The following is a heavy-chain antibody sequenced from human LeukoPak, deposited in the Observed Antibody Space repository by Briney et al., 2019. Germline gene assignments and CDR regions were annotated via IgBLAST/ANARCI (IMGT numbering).Heavy chain of an antibody. V-gene: IGHV4-59*01. CDR3: ARGHDILTGSHNWFDP. J-gene: IGHJ5*02. CDR1: GGSISNSY. Sequence: PSETLSLTCTVSGGSISNSYWSWIRQPPGKGLEWIGYIYYSGSTNYNPSLKSRVTISVDTSKNQFSLKLSSVTAADTAVYYCARGHDILTGSHNWFDPWGQGTLVTVSS. CDR2: IYYSGST. D-gene: IGHD3-9*01.